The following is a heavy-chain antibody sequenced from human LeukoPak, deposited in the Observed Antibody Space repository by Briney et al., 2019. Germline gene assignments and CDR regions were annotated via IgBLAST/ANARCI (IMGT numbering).Heavy chain of an antibody. CDR1: GYTFNSYY. V-gene: IGHV1-46*02. Sequence: ASVKVSCKASGYTFNSYYMHWVRQAPGQGLEWMGLINPSAGTTTYAQKFQGRVTVTRDTSTSTVYMDLSSLKSEDTAVYYCARGKSSVWPVGLCMDVWGQGTTVTVSS. J-gene: IGHJ6*02. D-gene: IGHD6-19*01. CDR2: INPSAGTT. CDR3: ARGKSSVWPVGLCMDV.